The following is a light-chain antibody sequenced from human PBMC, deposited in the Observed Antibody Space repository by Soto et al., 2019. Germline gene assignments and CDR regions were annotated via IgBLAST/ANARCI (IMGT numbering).Light chain of an antibody. V-gene: IGLV2-14*01. CDR3: SSYTSSRTYV. J-gene: IGLJ1*01. Sequence: QSALTQPASVSGSPGQSITISCTGTSSDVGGYNYVSWYQQHPGKAPKLMIYEVSNRPSGLSNRFSGSKSGNTASLTISGLQAEDEADYYCSSYTSSRTYVFGTGTKVTVL. CDR1: SSDVGGYNY. CDR2: EVS.